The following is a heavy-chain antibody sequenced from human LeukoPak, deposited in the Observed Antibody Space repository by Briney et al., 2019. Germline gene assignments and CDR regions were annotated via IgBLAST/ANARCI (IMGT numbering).Heavy chain of an antibody. V-gene: IGHV1-69*05. CDR1: GGTFSSYA. CDR2: IIPIFGTA. CDR3: AVSSGSYLSPDY. Sequence: SVKVSCKASGGTFSSYAISWVRQAPGQGLEWMGGIIPIFGTANYAQKFQGRVTFTTDESTSTAYMELSSLRSEDTAVYYCAVSSGSYLSPDYWGQGTLVTVSS. J-gene: IGHJ4*02. D-gene: IGHD1-26*01.